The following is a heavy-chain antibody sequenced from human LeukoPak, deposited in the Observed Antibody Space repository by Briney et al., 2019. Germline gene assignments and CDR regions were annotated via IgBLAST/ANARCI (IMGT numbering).Heavy chain of an antibody. J-gene: IGHJ4*02. D-gene: IGHD5-24*01. CDR3: ARHMATPGTRGFDS. Sequence: PSGTLSLTCAVSGGSISSANWWRWVRQPPGKGLEWIGEIYLGGKTNYNPSLKSRVTISIDTSKHQFSLKLISVTAADTALYYCARHMATPGTRGFDSWGQGTLVTVSS. CDR1: GGSISSANW. CDR2: IYLGGKT. V-gene: IGHV4-4*02.